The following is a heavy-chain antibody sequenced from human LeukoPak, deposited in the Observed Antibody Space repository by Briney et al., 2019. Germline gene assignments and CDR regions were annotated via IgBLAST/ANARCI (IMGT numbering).Heavy chain of an antibody. CDR2: ISWNSGSI. CDR3: ARDVAAAGLDY. Sequence: GRSLRLSCAASGFTFYDYAMRWVRHAPGKGLEWVSGISWNSGSIGYADSVKGRFTISRDNAKNSLYLQMNSLRAEDTAVYYCARDVAAAGLDYWGQGTLVTVSS. D-gene: IGHD6-13*01. V-gene: IGHV3-9*01. CDR1: GFTFYDYA. J-gene: IGHJ4*02.